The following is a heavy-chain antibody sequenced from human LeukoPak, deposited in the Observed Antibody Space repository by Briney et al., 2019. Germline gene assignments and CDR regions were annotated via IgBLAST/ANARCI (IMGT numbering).Heavy chain of an antibody. V-gene: IGHV3-30*18. Sequence: GGSLRLSCAASGFPFSSYGMHWVRQAPGKGLEWVAVISHDGTNKYYVDSVKGRFTISRDNSKNTLYLQMNSLRAEDTAVYYCAKVNYYESSGYCDYWGQGTLVTVSS. CDR3: AKVNYYESSGYCDY. CDR2: ISHDGTNK. J-gene: IGHJ4*02. CDR1: GFPFSSYG. D-gene: IGHD3-22*01.